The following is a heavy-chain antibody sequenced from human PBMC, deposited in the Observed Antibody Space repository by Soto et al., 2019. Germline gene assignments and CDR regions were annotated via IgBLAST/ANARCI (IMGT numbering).Heavy chain of an antibody. J-gene: IGHJ5*02. V-gene: IGHV4-31*03. CDR1: GGSISSGGYY. D-gene: IGHD4-4*01. CDR3: ARGFLTTVTTQVWFDP. CDR2: IYYSGST. Sequence: QVQLQESGPGLVKPSQTLSLTCTVSGGSISSGGYYWSWIRQHPGKGLEWIGYIYYSGSTYYNPSLKSRVTISVDTSKNQSSLKLSSVTAADTAVYYCARGFLTTVTTQVWFDPWGQGTLVTVSS.